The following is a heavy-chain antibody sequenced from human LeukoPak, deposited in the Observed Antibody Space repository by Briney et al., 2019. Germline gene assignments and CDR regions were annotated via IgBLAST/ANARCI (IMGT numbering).Heavy chain of an antibody. J-gene: IGHJ4*02. V-gene: IGHV3-21*04. CDR2: ISSSSSYI. CDR1: GFPFSSYS. CDR3: AKTGGPWD. Sequence: GGSLRLSCVASGFPFSSYSMNWVRQAPGKGLEWVSSISSSSSYIYYADSVKGRFTISRDNSKNTLYLQLNSLRAEDTAVYYCAKTGGPWDWGQGTLVTVSS. D-gene: IGHD7-27*01.